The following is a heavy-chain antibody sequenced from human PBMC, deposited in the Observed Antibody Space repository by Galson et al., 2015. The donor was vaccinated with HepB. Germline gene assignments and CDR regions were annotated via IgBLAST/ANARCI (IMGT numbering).Heavy chain of an antibody. V-gene: IGHV3-33*01. Sequence: SLRLSCAASGFTFSSYGMHWVRQAPGKGLEWVAVIWYDGSNNYYADSVKGRFTISRDNSKNTLYLQMNILRAEDTAVYYRARGQDIVVVPAEIGIDYWGQGTLVTVSS. J-gene: IGHJ4*02. CDR3: ARGQDIVVVPAEIGIDY. D-gene: IGHD2-2*01. CDR2: IWYDGSNN. CDR1: GFTFSSYG.